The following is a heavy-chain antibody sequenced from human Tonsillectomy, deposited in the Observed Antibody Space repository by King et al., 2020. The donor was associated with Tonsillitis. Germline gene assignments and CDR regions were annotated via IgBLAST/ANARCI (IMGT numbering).Heavy chain of an antibody. CDR2: ISYDGSNK. Sequence: QLVQSGGGVVQPGRSLRLSCAASGFTFSSYAMHWVRQAPGKGLEWVAVISYDGSNKYYADSVKGRFTISRDNSKNTLYVQMNSLRAEDTAVYYCAGTGGATPDYWGQGTLVTVSS. D-gene: IGHD1-26*01. J-gene: IGHJ4*02. V-gene: IGHV3-30-3*01. CDR1: GFTFSSYA. CDR3: AGTGGATPDY.